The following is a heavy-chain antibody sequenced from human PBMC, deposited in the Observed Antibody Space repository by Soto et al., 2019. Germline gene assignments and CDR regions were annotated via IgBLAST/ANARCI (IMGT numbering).Heavy chain of an antibody. CDR1: GFTLSIYD. D-gene: IGHD5-18*01. Sequence: PGGSLRLSCAASGFTLSIYDMHWVRQPPGKGLEWVSAIGIARDTYYPGSVQGRFIISRENAKNSLYLQMNGLRAEDTAVYYCARGTRGYNYGYKDYWGQGTLVTVSS. CDR3: ARGTRGYNYGYKDY. V-gene: IGHV3-13*01. J-gene: IGHJ4*02. CDR2: IGIARDT.